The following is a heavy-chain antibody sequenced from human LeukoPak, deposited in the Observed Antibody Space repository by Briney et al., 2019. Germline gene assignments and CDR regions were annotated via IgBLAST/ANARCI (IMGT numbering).Heavy chain of an antibody. CDR1: GFTFSSYE. D-gene: IGHD5-12*01. CDR3: ANHRTYSGVATINFDFDY. J-gene: IGHJ4*02. V-gene: IGHV3-48*03. CDR2: ISSSGSTI. Sequence: QAGGSLRLSCAASGFTFSSYEMNWVRQAPGKGLEWVSYISSSGSTIYYADSVKGRFTISRDNAKNSLYLQMNSLRAEDTAVYYCANHRTYSGVATINFDFDYWGQGTLVTVSS.